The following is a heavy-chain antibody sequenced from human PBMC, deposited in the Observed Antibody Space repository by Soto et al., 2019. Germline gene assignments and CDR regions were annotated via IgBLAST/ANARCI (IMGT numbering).Heavy chain of an antibody. D-gene: IGHD6-19*01. CDR1: GFTFSSYS. V-gene: IGHV3-48*02. CDR2: ITSSSSTI. Sequence: GGSLRLSCAASGFTFSSYSMNWVRQAPGKGLEWVSYITSSSSTIYYADSVKGRFTISRDNAQNSLYLQMNSLRDEDTAVYYCARDPGVSGGYRWLDPWGQGTLVTVSS. J-gene: IGHJ5*02. CDR3: ARDPGVSGGYRWLDP.